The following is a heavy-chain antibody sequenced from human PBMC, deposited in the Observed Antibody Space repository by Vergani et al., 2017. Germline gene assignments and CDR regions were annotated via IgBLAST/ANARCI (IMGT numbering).Heavy chain of an antibody. J-gene: IGHJ6*02. CDR3: ATPQTVTTSGTGV. D-gene: IGHD4-11*01. CDR2: VDPEDGET. V-gene: IGHV1-69-2*01. Sequence: EVQLVQSGAEVKKPGATMKISCKVSGYTFTDHYMHWVKQAPGKGLEWMGLVDPEDGETIYAEKFKGRVTIAADTSTDTAHLELSSLRSEDTAVYYCATPQTVTTSGTGVWGQGNTVIVSS. CDR1: GYTFTDHY.